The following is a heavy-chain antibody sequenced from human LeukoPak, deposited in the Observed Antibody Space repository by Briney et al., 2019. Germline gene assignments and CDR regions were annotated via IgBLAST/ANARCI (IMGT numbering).Heavy chain of an antibody. J-gene: IGHJ4*02. CDR1: GFTFTDAW. Sequence: PGGSLRLSCAASGFTFTDAWMSWVRQAPGKGLEWVGRIRSKGDGGTIDYAAHVKDRFTISRDDSKSTLYLQMDSLKSDDTGVYYCATDVPSPLAQIDYWGQGTVVTVSS. CDR3: ATDVPSPLAQIDY. CDR2: IRSKGDGGTI. V-gene: IGHV3-15*01.